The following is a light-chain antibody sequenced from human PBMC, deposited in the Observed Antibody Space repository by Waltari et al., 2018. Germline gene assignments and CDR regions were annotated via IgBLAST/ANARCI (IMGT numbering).Light chain of an antibody. CDR1: FPHIESTT. Sequence: QSVLTQPPSASGTPGQRVAIPCSGSFPHIESTTVNWYQQLPGTAPKLLIYSDNQRPSGVPDRFSGSNSGTSASLAISGLQSEDEADYYCAAWDDSLNGIVFGGGTKLTVL. CDR2: SDN. J-gene: IGLJ2*01. V-gene: IGLV1-44*01. CDR3: AAWDDSLNGIV.